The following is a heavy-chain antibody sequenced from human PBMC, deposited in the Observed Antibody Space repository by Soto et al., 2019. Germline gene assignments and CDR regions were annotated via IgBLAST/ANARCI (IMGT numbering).Heavy chain of an antibody. V-gene: IGHV4-30-2*01. CDR1: GGSISSGGYS. J-gene: IGHJ4*02. D-gene: IGHD3-22*01. CDR2: IYHSGST. CDR3: ARGGVDYYDSSGYYFSPYYFDY. Sequence: QLQLQESGSGLVKPSQTLSLTCAVSGGSISSGGYSWSWIRQPPGKGLEWLGYIYHSGSTYYNPSLKGRVTISVDRSKNQFSLKLSSVTAADTAVYYCARGGVDYYDSSGYYFSPYYFDYWGQGTLVTVSS.